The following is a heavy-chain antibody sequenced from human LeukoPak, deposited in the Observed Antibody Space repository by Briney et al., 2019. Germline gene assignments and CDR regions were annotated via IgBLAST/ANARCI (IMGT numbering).Heavy chain of an antibody. Sequence: GGSLRLSCAASGFTFSSYATHWVRQAPGKGLEWVAVISYDGSNKYYADSVKGRFTIPRDNSKNTLYLQMNSLRAEDTAVYYCARSPRLTGAFFDYWGQGTLVTVSS. D-gene: IGHD3-10*01. V-gene: IGHV3-30-3*01. CDR2: ISYDGSNK. J-gene: IGHJ4*02. CDR1: GFTFSSYA. CDR3: ARSPRLTGAFFDY.